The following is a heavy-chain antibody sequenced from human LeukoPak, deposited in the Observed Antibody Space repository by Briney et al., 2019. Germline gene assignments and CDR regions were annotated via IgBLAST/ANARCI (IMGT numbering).Heavy chain of an antibody. D-gene: IGHD4-17*01. J-gene: IGHJ3*02. Sequence: SVKVSCKASGGTFSSYAISWVRQAPGQGLEWMGGIIPIFGTANYAQKFQGRVTITADESTSTAYTELSSLRSEDTAVYYCARPHDYGDPHHDAFDIWGQGTMVTVSS. V-gene: IGHV1-69*01. CDR1: GGTFSSYA. CDR2: IIPIFGTA. CDR3: ARPHDYGDPHHDAFDI.